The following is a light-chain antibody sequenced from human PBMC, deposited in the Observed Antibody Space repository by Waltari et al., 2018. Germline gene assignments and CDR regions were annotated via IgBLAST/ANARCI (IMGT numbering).Light chain of an antibody. CDR3: QQYDGTKYT. Sequence: ELVLTQSPGTLSLSPGERATLTCRASPSVTRSYSAWYQQKPGQAPRLLIYDASSRATGIPERFSARGSGTDFTLTISRLEPEDFAVYYCQQYDGTKYTFGQGTKLEIK. J-gene: IGKJ2*01. CDR1: PSVTRSY. CDR2: DAS. V-gene: IGKV3-20*01.